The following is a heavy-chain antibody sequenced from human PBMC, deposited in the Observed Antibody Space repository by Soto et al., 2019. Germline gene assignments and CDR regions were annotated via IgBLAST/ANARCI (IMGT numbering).Heavy chain of an antibody. CDR1: GFTFSSYA. CDR2: ISYDGSNK. D-gene: IGHD3-16*02. V-gene: IGHV3-30-3*01. Sequence: QVQLVESGGGVVQPGRSLRLSCAASGFTFSSYAMHWVRQAPGKGLEWVAVISYDGSNKYYADSVKGRFTISRDNSKNTLYLQMNSLRAEDTAVYYCARDITSMDAGWSVVIYYYGMDVWGQGTTVTVSS. CDR3: ARDITSMDAGWSVVIYYYGMDV. J-gene: IGHJ6*02.